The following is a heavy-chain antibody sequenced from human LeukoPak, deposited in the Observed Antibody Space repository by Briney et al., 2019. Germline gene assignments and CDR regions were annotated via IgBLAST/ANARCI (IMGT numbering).Heavy chain of an antibody. D-gene: IGHD3-9*01. V-gene: IGHV5-51*01. CDR1: GYRFTSYW. J-gene: IGHJ4*02. CDR3: ARRNYDILTGYYNDYFDY. CDR2: IYPSDSDA. Sequence: GESLKISCKASGYRFTSYWIGWVRQMPGKGMEWVGIIYPSDSDARYSPSFQGQVTISADKSINTAYLQWSSLKASDTAMYYCARRNYDILTGYYNDYFDYWGQGTLVTVSS.